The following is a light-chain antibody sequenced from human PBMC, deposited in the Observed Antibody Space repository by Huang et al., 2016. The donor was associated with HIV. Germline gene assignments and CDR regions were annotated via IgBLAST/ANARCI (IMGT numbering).Light chain of an antibody. CDR1: QGVANN. CDR3: QQYNNWPPWT. J-gene: IGKJ1*01. Sequence: EIVMTQSPGTLSVSPEERATLSCRASQGVANNVAWYQQKPGQTPRLLIHGASTRATGIPARFSGSASGTEFTLTISSLQTEDFAIYYCQQYNNWPPWTFGQGT. V-gene: IGKV3D-15*01. CDR2: GAS.